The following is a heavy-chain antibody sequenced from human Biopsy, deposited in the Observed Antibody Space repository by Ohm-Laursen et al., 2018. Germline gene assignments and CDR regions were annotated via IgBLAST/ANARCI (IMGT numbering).Heavy chain of an antibody. CDR1: GYTFSDYI. V-gene: IGHV1-69*06. CDR3: ATKLTGYFHH. Sequence: SVKVSCKASGYTFSDYILNWVRQAPGQGLEWLGGNIPILGTGNYAQKFQDRVTVAADTSTSTATMELRSLRSDDTAVYYCATKLTGYFHHWGQGTLVIVSS. D-gene: IGHD3-9*01. J-gene: IGHJ1*01. CDR2: NIPILGTG.